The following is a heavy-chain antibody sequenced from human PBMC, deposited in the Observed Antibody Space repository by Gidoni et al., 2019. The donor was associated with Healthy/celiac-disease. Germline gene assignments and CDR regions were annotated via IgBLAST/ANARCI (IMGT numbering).Heavy chain of an antibody. CDR3: ARDRPPVIAVAGIDY. CDR2: INPSCGST. V-gene: IGHV1-46*01. CDR1: GYTFTSYY. D-gene: IGHD6-19*01. Sequence: QVQLVQSGAEVKKHGASVKVSGKASGYTFTSYYMHWVRQAPGQGLEWMGIINPSCGSTSYAQKFQGRVTMTRDTSTSTVYMELSSLRSEDTAVYYCARDRPPVIAVAGIDYWGQGTLVTVSS. J-gene: IGHJ4*02.